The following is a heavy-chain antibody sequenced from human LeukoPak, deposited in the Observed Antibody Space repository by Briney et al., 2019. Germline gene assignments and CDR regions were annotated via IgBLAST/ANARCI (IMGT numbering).Heavy chain of an antibody. Sequence: ASVKVSCKASGYTFTSYYMHWVRQAPGQGLEWMGIINPSGGSTSYAQEFQGRVTMTRDMSTSTVYMELSSLRSEDTAVYYCARRYCSSTSCYIPLDYWGQGTLVTVSS. D-gene: IGHD2-2*02. J-gene: IGHJ4*02. V-gene: IGHV1-46*01. CDR1: GYTFTSYY. CDR2: INPSGGST. CDR3: ARRYCSSTSCYIPLDY.